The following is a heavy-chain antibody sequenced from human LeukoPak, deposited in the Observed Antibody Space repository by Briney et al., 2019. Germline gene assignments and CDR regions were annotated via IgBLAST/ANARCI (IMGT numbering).Heavy chain of an antibody. Sequence: GGSLRLSCAASGFTFSSYWMSWVRQAPGKGLEWVANIKQDGSEKYYVDSVKGRFTISRDNAKNSLYLQMNSLRAEDTAVYYCARMDAWHIEDAFDIWGQGTMVTVSS. CDR3: ARMDAWHIEDAFDI. J-gene: IGHJ3*02. V-gene: IGHV3-7*01. CDR2: IKQDGSEK. CDR1: GFTFSSYW. D-gene: IGHD3-16*01.